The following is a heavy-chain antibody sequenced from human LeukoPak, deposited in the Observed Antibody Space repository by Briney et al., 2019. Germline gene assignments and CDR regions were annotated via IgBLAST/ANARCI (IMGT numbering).Heavy chain of an antibody. CDR1: GGTFSSYA. V-gene: IGHV1-69*06. J-gene: IGHJ5*02. CDR3: ARDGFGELRWFDP. D-gene: IGHD3-10*01. Sequence: SVKVSCKASGGTFSSYAISWVRQAPGQGLEWMGGIIPIFGTANYAQKFQGRVTITADKSTSTAYMELSSLRSEDTAVYYCARDGFGELRWFDPWGQGTLVTVSS. CDR2: IIPIFGTA.